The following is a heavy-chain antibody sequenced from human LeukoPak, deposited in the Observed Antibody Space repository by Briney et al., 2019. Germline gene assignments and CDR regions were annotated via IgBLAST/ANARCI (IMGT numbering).Heavy chain of an antibody. Sequence: GASVKVSCKASGYTFTGYYMHWVRQAPGQGLEGMGWINPNSGGTNYAQKFQGRVTMTRDTSISTAYMELSRLRSDDTAVYYCARDQGGYYSSSWVFDYWGQGTLVTVSS. D-gene: IGHD6-13*01. CDR1: GYTFTGYY. CDR2: INPNSGGT. CDR3: ARDQGGYYSSSWVFDY. J-gene: IGHJ4*02. V-gene: IGHV1-2*02.